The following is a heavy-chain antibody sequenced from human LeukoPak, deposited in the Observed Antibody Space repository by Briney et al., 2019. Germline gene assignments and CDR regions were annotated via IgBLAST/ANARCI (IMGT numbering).Heavy chain of an antibody. J-gene: IGHJ4*02. V-gene: IGHV4-4*02. Sequence: GSLRLSCAASGFIFSSYGMSWVRQAPGKGLEWIEEIYHSGSTNYNPSLKSRVTISVDKSKTQFSLKLSSVTAADTAVYYCARRDYYDNSDDNYHSFEYWGQGTLVTVSS. CDR3: ARRDYYDNSDDNYHSFEY. D-gene: IGHD3-22*01. CDR1: GFIFSSYG. CDR2: IYHSGST.